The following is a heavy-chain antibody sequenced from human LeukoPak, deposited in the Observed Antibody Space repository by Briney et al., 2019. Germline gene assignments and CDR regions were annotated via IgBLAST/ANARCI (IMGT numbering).Heavy chain of an antibody. CDR1: GGSISSYY. D-gene: IGHD3-22*01. J-gene: IGHJ4*02. CDR2: IYYSGST. CDR3: ARTNYDSSGYYYFYFDY. V-gene: IGHV4-59*01. Sequence: SETLSLTCTVSGGSISSYYWSWIRQPPGKGLEWIGDIYYSGSTNYYPSLTSRVTISVDTSKNQFSLKLSSVTAADTAVYYCARTNYDSSGYYYFYFDYWGQGTLVTVSS.